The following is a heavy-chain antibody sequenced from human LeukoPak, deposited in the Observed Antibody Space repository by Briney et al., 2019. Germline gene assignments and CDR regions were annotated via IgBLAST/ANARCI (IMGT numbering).Heavy chain of an antibody. V-gene: IGHV3-21*01. J-gene: IGHJ4*02. Sequence: GGSLRLSCAASGFTFSSYSMNWVRQAPGKGLEWVSSISSSSSYIYYADLVKGRFTISRDNAKNSLYLQMNSLRAEDTAVYYCARDRGYGGNSRYFDYWGQGTLVTVSS. CDR2: ISSSSSYI. D-gene: IGHD4-23*01. CDR3: ARDRGYGGNSRYFDY. CDR1: GFTFSSYS.